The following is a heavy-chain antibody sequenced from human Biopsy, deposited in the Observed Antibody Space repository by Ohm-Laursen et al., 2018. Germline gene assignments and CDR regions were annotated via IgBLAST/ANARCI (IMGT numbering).Heavy chain of an antibody. CDR1: EFTFSRYA. J-gene: IGHJ4*02. D-gene: IGHD2-2*01. Sequence: SLRLSCAASEFTFSRYAMSWVRQAPGKGLDWVSDINDSGDSVHYSDSVKGRFTISRDNAKNSLYLQMNSLRAEDTAVYYCARNLGVTPGYQDYWGQGTLVTVSS. V-gene: IGHV3-23*01. CDR2: INDSGDSV. CDR3: ARNLGVTPGYQDY.